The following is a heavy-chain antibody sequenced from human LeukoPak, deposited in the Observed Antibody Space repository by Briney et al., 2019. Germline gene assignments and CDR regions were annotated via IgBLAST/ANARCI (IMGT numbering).Heavy chain of an antibody. D-gene: IGHD1-26*01. Sequence: GGSLRLSCAASGFIFSSYAMSWVRQALGKGLEWVSGISGRGDITFYADSLKGRFTISRDNSKNTLYLQMTSLGAEDTAVYYCAQGRGDVGDPSGFDIWGQGTMVTVSS. J-gene: IGHJ3*02. V-gene: IGHV3-23*01. CDR1: GFIFSSYA. CDR3: AQGRGDVGDPSGFDI. CDR2: ISGRGDIT.